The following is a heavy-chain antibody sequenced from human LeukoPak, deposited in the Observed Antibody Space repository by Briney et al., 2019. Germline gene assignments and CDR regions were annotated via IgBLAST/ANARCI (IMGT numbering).Heavy chain of an antibody. Sequence: SESLSLTCTVSGCSISNYYWNWIRQPPGKGLEWIGYIYYSGSNNYNPSLKSRVAISVDTYKNQFSLKLTSVTAADTAVYYCARGGIAAAGPFDYWGQGALVTVSS. CDR2: IYYSGSN. D-gene: IGHD6-13*01. J-gene: IGHJ4*02. CDR1: GCSISNYY. V-gene: IGHV4-59*01. CDR3: ARGGIAAAGPFDY.